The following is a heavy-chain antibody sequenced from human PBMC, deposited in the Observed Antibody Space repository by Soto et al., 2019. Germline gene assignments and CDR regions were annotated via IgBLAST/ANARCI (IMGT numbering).Heavy chain of an antibody. CDR1: GGSMSSYY. CDR3: ARDGPAHYYDSSGYYPDAFDI. V-gene: IGHV4-4*07. CDR2: IYTSGST. Sequence: ETLSLTCTVSGGSMSSYYLSWIRQPAGKGLEWIGRIYTSGSTNYNPPLKSRVTMSVDTSKNQFSLKLSSVTAADTAVYYCARDGPAHYYDSSGYYPDAFDIWGQGTMVTVSS. J-gene: IGHJ3*02. D-gene: IGHD3-22*01.